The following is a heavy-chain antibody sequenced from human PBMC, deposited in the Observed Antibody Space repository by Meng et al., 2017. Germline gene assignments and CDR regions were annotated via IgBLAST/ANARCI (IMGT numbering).Heavy chain of an antibody. CDR2: ISYDGSNK. CDR3: ASLNSYDSSVDY. V-gene: IGHV3-30*01. D-gene: IGHD3-22*01. CDR1: GFTFSSYA. Sequence: GESLKISCAASGFTFSSYAMHWVRQAPGKGLEWVAVISYDGSNKYYADSVKGRFTISRDNSKNTLYLQMNSLRAEDTAVYYCASLNSYDSSVDYWGQGTPVTVSS. J-gene: IGHJ4*02.